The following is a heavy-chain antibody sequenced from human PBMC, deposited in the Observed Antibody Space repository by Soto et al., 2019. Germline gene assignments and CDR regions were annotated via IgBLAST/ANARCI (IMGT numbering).Heavy chain of an antibody. CDR3: AKDQGSSWYEIDY. CDR2: ISGSGGST. J-gene: IGHJ4*02. CDR1: GFTFSNYA. D-gene: IGHD6-13*01. Sequence: EVQLLESGGGLVQPGGSLRLSCAASGFTFSNYAVTWVRQAPGKGLEWVSTISGSGGSTYYADSVKGRFTISRDNSKNTLYLQMNRLRAEDTAVYYCAKDQGSSWYEIDYWGQGTLVTVYS. V-gene: IGHV3-23*01.